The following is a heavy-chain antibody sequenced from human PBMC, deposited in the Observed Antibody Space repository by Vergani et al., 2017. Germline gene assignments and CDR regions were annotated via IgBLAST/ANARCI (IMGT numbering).Heavy chain of an antibody. CDR1: GFTSSHYS. CDR2: ISGNNDDV. CDR3: VRDVRVSRT. Sequence: EVPMVESGGGMVKPGGSLRLSCVASGFTSSHYSMNWVRQAPGKGLEWVSAISGNNDDVYYADSVKGRFTISRDNDKNSLYLDMSSLRAEDTAVYYCVRDVRVSRTWGQGTLVAVSS. J-gene: IGHJ3*01. V-gene: IGHV3-21*01.